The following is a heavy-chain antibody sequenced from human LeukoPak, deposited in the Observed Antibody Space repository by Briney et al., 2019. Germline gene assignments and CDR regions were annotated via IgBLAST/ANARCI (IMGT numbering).Heavy chain of an antibody. V-gene: IGHV1-46*01. J-gene: IGHJ4*02. CDR3: ARDCTNGVCSIPFDY. CDR2: INPSGGST. Sequence: APVKVSCKASGYTFTSYYMHWVRQAPGQGLEWMGIINPSGGSTSYAQKFQGRVTMTRDTSTSTVYMELSSLRSEDTAVYYCARDCTNGVCSIPFDYWGQGTLVTVSS. D-gene: IGHD2-8*01. CDR1: GYTFTSYY.